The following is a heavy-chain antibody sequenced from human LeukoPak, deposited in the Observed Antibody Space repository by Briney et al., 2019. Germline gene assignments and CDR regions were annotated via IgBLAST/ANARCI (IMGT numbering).Heavy chain of an antibody. CDR2: ISSSSSYI. CDR3: ARMTDYDILTGPMAVDY. CDR1: GFTFSSFA. Sequence: GRSLRLSCAASGFTFSSFAMHWVRQAPGKGLEWVSSISSSSSYIYYADSVKARFTISRDNAKNSLYLQMNSLRAEDTAVYYCARMTDYDILTGPMAVDYWGQGTLVTVSS. J-gene: IGHJ4*02. V-gene: IGHV3-21*01. D-gene: IGHD3-9*01.